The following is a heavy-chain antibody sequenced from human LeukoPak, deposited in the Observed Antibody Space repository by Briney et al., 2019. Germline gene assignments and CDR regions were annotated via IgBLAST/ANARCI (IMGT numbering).Heavy chain of an antibody. V-gene: IGHV3-48*01. CDR3: ARDRMGGSFDY. CDR2: ITGGSNTI. J-gene: IGHJ4*02. Sequence: PGGSLRLSCAASGFTFDIYGMNWVRQAPGKGREWVSFITGGSNTIYYADSVKGRFTISRDNARNSLYLQMNSLRVDDTAVYYCARDRMGGSFDYWGQGTLVTVSS. D-gene: IGHD2-15*01. CDR1: GFTFDIYG.